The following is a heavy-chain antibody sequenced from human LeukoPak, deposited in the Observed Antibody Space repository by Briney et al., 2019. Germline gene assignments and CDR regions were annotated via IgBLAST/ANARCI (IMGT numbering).Heavy chain of an antibody. CDR3: AGERGTQWLARNAAFDI. Sequence: GASVKVSCKASGYTFTRFGISWVRQAPGQGLEWMGWISAYNGNTNYAQKLQGRVTMTTDTSTSTAYMELRSLRSDDTAVYYCAGERGTQWLARNAAFDIWGQGTLVTVSS. V-gene: IGHV1-18*01. CDR2: ISAYNGNT. CDR1: GYTFTRFG. D-gene: IGHD6-19*01. J-gene: IGHJ3*02.